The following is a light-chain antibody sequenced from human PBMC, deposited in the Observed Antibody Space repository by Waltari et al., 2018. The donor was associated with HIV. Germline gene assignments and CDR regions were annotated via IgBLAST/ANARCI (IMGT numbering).Light chain of an antibody. J-gene: IGKJ1*01. V-gene: IGKV3D-15*01. CDR1: QSVTNNFFWFQQSVTSN. CDR2: AAS. CDR3: QQYNDSPQT. Sequence: EIVMTQSPATLSVSPGERVTLSCRASQSVTNNFFWFQQSVTSNLAWYQQKPGQAPRLLIYAASTRVTGIPARFSGSGSGTEFTLTISSLQSEDFAVYYCQQYNDSPQTFGQGTKVDIK.